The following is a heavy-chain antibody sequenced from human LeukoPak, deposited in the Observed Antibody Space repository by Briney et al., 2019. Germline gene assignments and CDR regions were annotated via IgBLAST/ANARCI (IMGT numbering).Heavy chain of an antibody. CDR1: GGSISSGGYS. CDR2: IYHSGST. J-gene: IGHJ3*02. Sequence: SETLSLTCAVSGGSISSGGYSWSWIRQPPGKGLEWIGYIYHSGSTYYNPSLKSRVTISVDRSKNQFFLKLSSVTAADTAVYYCARFPDAFDIWGQGTMVTVSS. CDR3: ARFPDAFDI. V-gene: IGHV4-30-2*01.